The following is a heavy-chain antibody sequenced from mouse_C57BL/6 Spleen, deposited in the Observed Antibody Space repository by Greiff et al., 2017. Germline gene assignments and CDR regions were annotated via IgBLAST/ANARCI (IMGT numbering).Heavy chain of an antibody. J-gene: IGHJ1*03. CDR1: GYTFTSYW. D-gene: IGHD1-1*01. CDR3: VTTVAANWYCDV. Sequence: QVQLQQPGAELVRPGSSLKLSCKASGYTFTSYWLHWVKQRPLQGLEWIGNIDPSDRETHYNQKFKDKATLTVDQSSSTAYMQLSSLTSEDSAVYYCVTTVAANWYCDVWGTGTTVTVSS. CDR2: IDPSDRET. V-gene: IGHV1-52*01.